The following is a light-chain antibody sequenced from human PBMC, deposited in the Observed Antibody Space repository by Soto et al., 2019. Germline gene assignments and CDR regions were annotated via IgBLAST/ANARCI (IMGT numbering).Light chain of an antibody. Sequence: EIVLTQSPGTLSLSPGERATLSCRASQSVSNNYLAWYQQKPGQAPRLLIYGASYRATGIPDRFSGSGSGTDFTLTISRLEPEDFAVYYCQQYGSSGTLGQRTKVEIK. CDR2: GAS. J-gene: IGKJ1*01. CDR3: QQYGSSGT. CDR1: QSVSNNY. V-gene: IGKV3-20*01.